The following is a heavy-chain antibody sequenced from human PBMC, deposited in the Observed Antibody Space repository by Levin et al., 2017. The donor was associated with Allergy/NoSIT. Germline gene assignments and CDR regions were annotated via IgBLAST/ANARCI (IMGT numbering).Heavy chain of an antibody. CDR2: IYYTGSS. Sequence: SQTLSLTCTVSGGSNISTNYYWGWIRQPPGKGLEWIGSIYYTGSSHYNPSLKSRVTISVDTSKDHFSLNLTSVTAADTAVYFCARSSSLEYFDPWGQGTLVTVSS. D-gene: IGHD3-3*01. J-gene: IGHJ5*02. CDR1: GGSNISTNYY. CDR3: ARSSSLEYFDP. V-gene: IGHV4-39*02.